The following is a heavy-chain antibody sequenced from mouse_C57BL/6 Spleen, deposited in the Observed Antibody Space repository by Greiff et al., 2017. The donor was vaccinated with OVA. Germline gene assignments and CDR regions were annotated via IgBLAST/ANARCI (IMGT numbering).Heavy chain of an antibody. D-gene: IGHD1-1*01. CDR2: IHPNSGST. J-gene: IGHJ2*01. Sequence: VQLQQPGAELVKPGASVKLSCKASGHTFTSYWMHWVKQRPGQGLEWIGMIHPNSGSTNYNEKFKSKATLTVDKSSSTAYMQLSSLTSEDSAVYYWSITTVVYCDYWGQGTTLTVSS. CDR3: SITTVVYCDY. CDR1: GHTFTSYW. V-gene: IGHV1-64*01.